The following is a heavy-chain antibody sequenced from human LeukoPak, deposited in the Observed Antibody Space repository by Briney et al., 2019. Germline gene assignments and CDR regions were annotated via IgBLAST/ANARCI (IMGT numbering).Heavy chain of an antibody. CDR2: SNHSGST. V-gene: IGHV4-34*01. D-gene: IGHD6-6*01. Sequence: SETLSLTCAVYGGSFSGYYWSSIRLPPGKGLEWIGESNHSGSTNYNPSLKSRVTISVDTSKNQFSLKLSSVTAADTAVYYCAGIAARPSDYWGQGTLVTVSS. CDR3: AGIAARPSDY. CDR1: GGSFSGYY. J-gene: IGHJ4*02.